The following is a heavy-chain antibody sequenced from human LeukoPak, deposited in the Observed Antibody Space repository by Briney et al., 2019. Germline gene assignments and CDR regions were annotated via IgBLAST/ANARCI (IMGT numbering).Heavy chain of an antibody. J-gene: IGHJ6*02. CDR2: MNPNSGNT. D-gene: IGHD5-18*01. V-gene: IGHV1-8*01. CDR3: ARGGIQLWSLYYYYYGMDV. CDR1: GYTFTSYD. Sequence: ASVKVSCKASGYTFTSYDINWVRQATGQGLEWMGWMNPNSGNTGYAQKFQGRVTMTRNTSISTACMELSSLRSEDTAVYYCARGGIQLWSLYYYYYGMDVWGQGTTVTVSS.